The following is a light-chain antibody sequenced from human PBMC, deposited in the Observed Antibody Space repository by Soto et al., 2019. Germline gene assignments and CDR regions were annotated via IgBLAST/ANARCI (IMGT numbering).Light chain of an antibody. CDR3: CSSAGSSLYV. J-gene: IGLJ1*01. V-gene: IGLV2-23*01. Sequence: QSVLTQPASVSGSPGHSIAISCTGTSSDVGSYNLVSWYQQHPGKAPKLMIYEGTKRPSGVSNRFSGSKSGNTASLTISGLQAEDEADYYCCSSAGSSLYVFGSGTKVTVL. CDR1: SSDVGSYNL. CDR2: EGT.